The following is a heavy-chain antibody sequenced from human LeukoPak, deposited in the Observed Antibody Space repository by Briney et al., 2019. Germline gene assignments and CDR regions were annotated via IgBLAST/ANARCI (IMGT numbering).Heavy chain of an antibody. CDR1: GGSISSYY. D-gene: IGHD3-10*01. CDR3: AREARSGSYSY. J-gene: IGHJ4*02. V-gene: IGHV4-59*01. Sequence: SETLSLTCTVSGGSISSYYWSWIRQPPGKGLEWIGYIYHSGSTYYNPSLKSRVTISVDRSKNQFSLKLSSVTAADTAVYYCAREARSGSYSYWGQGTLVTVSS. CDR2: IYHSGST.